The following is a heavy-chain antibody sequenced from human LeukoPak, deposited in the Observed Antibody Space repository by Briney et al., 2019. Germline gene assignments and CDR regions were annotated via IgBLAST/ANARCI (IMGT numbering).Heavy chain of an antibody. D-gene: IGHD3-22*01. V-gene: IGHV4-39*07. Sequence: PSETLSLTCTVSGGSISSSSYYWGWIRQPPGKGLEWIGSIYYSGSTYYNPSLKSRVTISVDTSKNQFSLKLSSVTAADTAVYYCASEIVVIPLYFGLFDLWGRGTLVTVSS. CDR2: IYYSGST. J-gene: IGHJ2*01. CDR1: GGSISSSSYY. CDR3: ASEIVVIPLYFGLFDL.